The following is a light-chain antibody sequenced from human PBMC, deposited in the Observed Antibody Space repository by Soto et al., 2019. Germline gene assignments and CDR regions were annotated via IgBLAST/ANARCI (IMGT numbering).Light chain of an antibody. CDR3: QQHGRSSLT. J-gene: IGKJ1*01. V-gene: IGKV3-20*01. CDR2: GAS. CDR1: QSVSSSY. Sequence: EIVLTQSPGTLSLSPGERATLSCRASQSVSSSYLAWYQQKPGQAPRLLIYGASSRATGIPDRFSGSGSGTDLTLTIRRPEHEDCVVYSCQQHGRSSLTXGQGTNV.